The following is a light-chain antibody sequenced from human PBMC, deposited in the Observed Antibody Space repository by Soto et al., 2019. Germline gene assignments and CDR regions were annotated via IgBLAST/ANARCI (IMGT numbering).Light chain of an antibody. V-gene: IGKV4-1*01. CDR3: EQYSSTLWR. J-gene: IGKJ1*01. CDR2: WAS. Sequence: MTYSYKSLAVSLGERATINCKSSQSVLYSSSNKNYLAWYQQKPGQPPKLLIYWASTRESGVPDRFSGSGSGTDFTLTISSLQAEDVAVYYCEQYSSTLWRFGQVGKVAIK. CDR1: QSVLYSSSNKNY.